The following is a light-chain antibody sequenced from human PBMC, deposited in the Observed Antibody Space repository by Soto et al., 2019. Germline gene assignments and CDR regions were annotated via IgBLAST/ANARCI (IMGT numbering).Light chain of an antibody. CDR1: QSISSF. CDR3: QQRSHWPLIT. Sequence: EIVLTQSPATLSLSPGERATLSCRASQSISSFLAWYQHKPGQTPRLLIYDASNRATGIPARFSGSGSGTDFALPISSLEPEDFAVYYCQQRSHWPLITFGQGTRLEIK. CDR2: DAS. J-gene: IGKJ5*01. V-gene: IGKV3-11*01.